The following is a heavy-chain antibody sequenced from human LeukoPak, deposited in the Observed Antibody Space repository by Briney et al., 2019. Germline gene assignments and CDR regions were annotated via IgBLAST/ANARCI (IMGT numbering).Heavy chain of an antibody. CDR3: ARDHFGGTSVGGGWLRF. J-gene: IGHJ4*02. V-gene: IGHV1-18*01. D-gene: IGHD4-23*01. Sequence: GASVGVSCKASGYTFTSYGISWVRQAPGQGLEWMGWISAYNGNTNYAQKLQGRVTMTTDTSTSTAYMELRSLRSDDTAVYYCARDHFGGTSVGGGWLRFWAQGPLVTVSS. CDR2: ISAYNGNT. CDR1: GYTFTSYG.